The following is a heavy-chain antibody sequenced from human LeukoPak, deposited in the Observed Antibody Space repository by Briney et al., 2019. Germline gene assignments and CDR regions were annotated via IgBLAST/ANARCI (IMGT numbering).Heavy chain of an antibody. CDR2: ITSSGSTK. V-gene: IGHV3-48*03. J-gene: IGHJ6*02. CDR1: SFTFSSYE. Sequence: GGSLRLSCAASSFTFSSYEMNWVRQAPGKGLEWVSYITSSGSTKNYADSVKGRFTISRDNAKNSLYLQMYSLRAEDTAVYYCARVYSSSSGKGMDVWGQGTTVTVSS. CDR3: ARVYSSSSGKGMDV. D-gene: IGHD6-6*01.